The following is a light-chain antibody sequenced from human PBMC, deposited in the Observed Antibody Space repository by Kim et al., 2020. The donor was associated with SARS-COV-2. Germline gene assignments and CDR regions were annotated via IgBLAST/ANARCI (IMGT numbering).Light chain of an antibody. J-gene: IGKJ2*01. CDR1: QSVSSY. V-gene: IGKV3-11*01. CDR3: QQRSNWPPRYT. Sequence: EIVLTQSPATLSLSPGERATLSCRASQSVSSYLAWYQQKPGQAPSLLIYDASNRATGIPARFSGSGSGTDFTLTISSLEPEDFAVYYCQQRSNWPPRYTFGQGTKLEI. CDR2: DAS.